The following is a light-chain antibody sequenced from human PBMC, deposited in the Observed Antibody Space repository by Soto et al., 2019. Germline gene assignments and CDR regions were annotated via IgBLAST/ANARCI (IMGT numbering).Light chain of an antibody. CDR2: GAS. J-gene: IGKJ1*01. V-gene: IGKV3-20*01. CDR1: QSVSSSY. Sequence: EIVLTQSPGTLSLSPGERATLSCRASQSVSSSYLAWYQQKPGQAPSLLIYGASSRATGIPDRFSGSGSGTDFTLTISRLERGDFAVYYCQQYSRTPPWTFGQGTKVEIK. CDR3: QQYSRTPPWT.